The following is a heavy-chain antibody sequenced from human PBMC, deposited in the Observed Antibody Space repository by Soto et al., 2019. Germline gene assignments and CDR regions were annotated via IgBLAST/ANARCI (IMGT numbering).Heavy chain of an antibody. V-gene: IGHV3-74*01. J-gene: IGHJ4*02. CDR3: ARGGSGAYYQDY. D-gene: IGHD3-22*01. Sequence: EVQLVEPGGDFVQPGGSLRLSCAASGLTFRSNWMHWVRQVPGKGLVWVSRINSDGSRVNYADSVKGRFAISRDNAKNTLYLHVNSLTVEDTAVYSCARGGSGAYYQDYWGRGTLVTVSS. CDR2: INSDGSRV. CDR1: GLTFRSNW.